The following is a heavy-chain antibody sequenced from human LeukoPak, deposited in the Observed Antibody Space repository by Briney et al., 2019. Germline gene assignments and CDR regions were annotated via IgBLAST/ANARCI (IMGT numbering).Heavy chain of an antibody. CDR1: GGPISSGGYY. Sequence: SQTLSLTCTVSGGPISSGGYYWSWIRQPPGKGLEWIGYIYYSGSTYYNPSLKSRVTISVDTSKNQFSLKLSSVTAADTAVYYCAREWGVIAALDYWGQGTLVTVSS. CDR3: AREWGVIAALDY. CDR2: IYYSGST. V-gene: IGHV4-30-4*08. J-gene: IGHJ4*02. D-gene: IGHD6-13*01.